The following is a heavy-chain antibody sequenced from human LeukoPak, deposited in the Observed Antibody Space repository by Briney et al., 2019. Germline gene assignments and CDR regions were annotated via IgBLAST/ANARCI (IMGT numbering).Heavy chain of an antibody. CDR2: INPSGGST. CDR3: ARMNYYYDSSGYLVDY. CDR1: GYTFTSYY. D-gene: IGHD3-22*01. J-gene: IGHJ4*02. V-gene: IGHV1-46*01. Sequence: GASVKVSCKASGYTFTSYYMHWVRQAPGQGLEWMGIINPSGGSTSYAQKFQGRVTMTRDTSTSTVYMELSSLRSEDTAVYYCARMNYYYDSSGYLVDYWGQGTLVTVSS.